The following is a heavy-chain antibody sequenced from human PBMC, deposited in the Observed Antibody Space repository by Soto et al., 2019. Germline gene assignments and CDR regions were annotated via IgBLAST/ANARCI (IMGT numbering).Heavy chain of an antibody. J-gene: IGHJ4*02. CDR1: GFSFSTYS. CDR3: ARGLDGDYGYSEY. V-gene: IGHV3-21*06. CDR2: LSSSGRYI. D-gene: IGHD4-17*01. Sequence: EVQLVESGGGLVKPGGSLRLSCSASGFSFSTYSMNWVRQAPGKALEWVSSLSSSGRYIYYTDSVRGRFTISRDNAKNSMYLQMNSLRVEDTAVYYCARGLDGDYGYSEYWGQGTLVTVSS.